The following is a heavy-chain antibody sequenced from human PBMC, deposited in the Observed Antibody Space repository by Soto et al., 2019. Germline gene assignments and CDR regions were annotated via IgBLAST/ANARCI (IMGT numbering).Heavy chain of an antibody. V-gene: IGHV3-21*01. D-gene: IGHD6-13*01. CDR2: ISDNGKYI. Sequence: GGCLRLSCAASGFTFRLYSLNWVRQAPGKGLEWVSSISDNGKYIYYADSVKGRFTISRDNAKNSLYLQMNSLRAEDTAVYYCATLASAGPTHYYYYYAMDGWGQGTTVTVSS. CDR1: GFTFRLYS. J-gene: IGHJ6*02. CDR3: ATLASAGPTHYYYYYAMDG.